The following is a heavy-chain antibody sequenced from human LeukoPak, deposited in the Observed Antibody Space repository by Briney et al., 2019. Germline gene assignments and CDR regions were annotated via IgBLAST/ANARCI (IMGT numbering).Heavy chain of an antibody. J-gene: IGHJ6*03. CDR2: IKQDGSEK. Sequence: GGSLRLSCAASGFTFSSYWMSWVSQAPGKGREWVANIKQDGSEKYYVDSVKGRFTISRDNAKNSLYLQMNSLRAEDTAVYYCARAALGSCYFRSYYCYYYMDVWGKGTTVTVSS. CDR3: ARAALGSCYFRSYYCYYYMDV. V-gene: IGHV3-7*01. D-gene: IGHD2-15*01. CDR1: GFTFSSYW.